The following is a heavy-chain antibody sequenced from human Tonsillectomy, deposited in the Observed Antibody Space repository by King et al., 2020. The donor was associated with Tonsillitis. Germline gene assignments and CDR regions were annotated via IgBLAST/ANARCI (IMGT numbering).Heavy chain of an antibody. V-gene: IGHV5-51*01. D-gene: IGHD2-21*01. CDR1: GYSFASFW. CDR2: IYPDDSDT. J-gene: IGHJ4*02. Sequence: VQLVESGAEVKKPGESLKISCKGSGYSFASFWIAWVRQMPGEGLEWVWIIYPDDSDTRYSPSFQGQVTISADKSISTAYLQWSSLKAPDTAIYYCARRSRLDGGDYSFDYWGQGTLVTVSS. CDR3: ARRSRLDGGDYSFDY.